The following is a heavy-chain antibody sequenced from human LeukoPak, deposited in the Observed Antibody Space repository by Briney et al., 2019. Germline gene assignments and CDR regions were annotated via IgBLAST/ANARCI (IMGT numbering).Heavy chain of an antibody. CDR1: GYTFTSYY. Sequence: ASVKVSCKASGYTFTSYYMHWVRQAPGQGLEWMGIINPSGGSTSYAQKFQGRLTMTRDTSISTAYMELSRLRPDDTAVYYCVPSANYYYFDYWGQGTLVTVSS. D-gene: IGHD1-26*01. CDR2: INPSGGST. CDR3: VPSANYYYFDY. J-gene: IGHJ4*02. V-gene: IGHV1-46*01.